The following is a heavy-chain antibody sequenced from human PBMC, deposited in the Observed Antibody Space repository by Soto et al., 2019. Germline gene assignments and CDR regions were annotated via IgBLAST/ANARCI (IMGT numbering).Heavy chain of an antibody. CDR1: GYTFTSYG. CDR3: ARVKGLRAPIPRDGMDV. J-gene: IGHJ6*02. CDR2: ISAYNGNT. V-gene: IGHV1-18*01. Sequence: VASVKVSCKASGYTFTSYGISWVRQAPGQGLEWMGWISAYNGNTNYAQKLQGRVTMTTDTSTSTAYMELRSLRSDDTAVYYCARVKGLRAPIPRDGMDVWGQGTTVTVSS.